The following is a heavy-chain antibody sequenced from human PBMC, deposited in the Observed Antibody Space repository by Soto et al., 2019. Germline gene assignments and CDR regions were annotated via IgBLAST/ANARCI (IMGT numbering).Heavy chain of an antibody. CDR3: ARYDSSGYYWPYYYYGLDV. Sequence: GGSLRLSCAASGFTFSTYSMNWVRQAPGKGLEWVSSISSSSSYIYYADSVKGRFTISRDNAKNSLYLQMNSLRAEDTTVYYCARYDSSGYYWPYYYYGLDVWGQGTTVTASS. CDR2: ISSSSSYI. V-gene: IGHV3-21*01. D-gene: IGHD3-22*01. CDR1: GFTFSTYS. J-gene: IGHJ6*02.